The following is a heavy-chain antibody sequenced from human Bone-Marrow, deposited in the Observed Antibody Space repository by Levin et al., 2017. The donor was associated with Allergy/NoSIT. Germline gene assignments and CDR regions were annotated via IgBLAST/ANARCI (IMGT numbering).Heavy chain of an antibody. D-gene: IGHD3-3*01. V-gene: IGHV4-34*01. CDR2: INHSGGT. CDR3: ARGGLRFMERTRAWFDP. J-gene: IGHJ5*02. CDR1: GGSFSGSY. Sequence: SQTLSLTCTVNGGSFSGSYWNWIRQSPGKGLEWIGDINHSGGTNYNPSLKSRVTISVDTPKNQFSLRLTSVTHADTALYYCARGGLRFMERTRAWFDPWGQGTLVTVSS.